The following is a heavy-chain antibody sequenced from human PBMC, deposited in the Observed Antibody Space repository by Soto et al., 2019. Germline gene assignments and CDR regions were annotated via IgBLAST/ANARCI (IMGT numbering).Heavy chain of an antibody. J-gene: IGHJ4*02. D-gene: IGHD2-15*01. V-gene: IGHV4-34*01. Sequence: SETLSLTCAVYGGSFSGYYWSWIRQPPGKGLEWIGEINHSGSTNYNPSLKSRVTISVDTSKNQFSLKLSSVTAADTAVYYCARGLCSGGSCPRAYFDYWGQGTLVTVSS. CDR2: INHSGST. CDR1: GGSFSGYY. CDR3: ARGLCSGGSCPRAYFDY.